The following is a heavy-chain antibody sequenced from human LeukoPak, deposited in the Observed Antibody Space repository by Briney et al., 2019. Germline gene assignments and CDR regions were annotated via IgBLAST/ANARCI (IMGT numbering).Heavy chain of an antibody. CDR1: GGSFSGYY. V-gene: IGHV4-34*01. CDR3: ARDTDNYSSSWSKMNAFDI. CDR2: INHSGST. Sequence: SETLSLTCSVYGGSFSGYYWSWIRQSPGKGLEWIGDINHSGSTNYNPSLKSRVTMSVDTSKNQFSLKLVSVTAADTAVYFCARDTDNYSSSWSKMNAFDIWGQGTMVTVSS. J-gene: IGHJ3*02. D-gene: IGHD6-13*01.